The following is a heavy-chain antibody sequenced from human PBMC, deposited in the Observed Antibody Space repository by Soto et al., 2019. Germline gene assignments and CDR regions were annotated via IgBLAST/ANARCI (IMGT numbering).Heavy chain of an antibody. CDR3: AISDSSGYPFPFDY. V-gene: IGHV4-59*01. D-gene: IGHD3-22*01. J-gene: IGHJ4*02. CDR2: IYYSGST. Sequence: SETLSLTCTVSGGSISSYYWSWIRQPPGKGLEWIGYIYYSGSTNYNPSLKSRVTISVDTSKNQFSQKLSYVTAADTAVYYCAISDSSGYPFPFDYWGQGTLVTVS. CDR1: GGSISSYY.